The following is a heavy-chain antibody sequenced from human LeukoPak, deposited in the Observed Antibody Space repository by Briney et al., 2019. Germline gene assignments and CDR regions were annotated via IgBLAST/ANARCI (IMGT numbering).Heavy chain of an antibody. CDR1: GGSISSYY. J-gene: IGHJ4*02. CDR2: IYYSGST. V-gene: IGHV4-59*01. D-gene: IGHD5-18*01. Sequence: SETLSLTCTVSGGSISSYYWSWIRQPPGKGLEWIGYIYYSGSTNYNPSLKSRVSISVDTSKNQFSLRLSSVTAADTAVYYCARRPPDMVGFDYWGQGTLVTVSS. CDR3: ARRPPDMVGFDY.